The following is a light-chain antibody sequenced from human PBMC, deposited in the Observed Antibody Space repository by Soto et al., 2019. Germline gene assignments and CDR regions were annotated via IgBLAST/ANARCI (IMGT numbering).Light chain of an antibody. CDR3: QVWDSSSDHYV. CDR1: NIRNKG. CDR2: DDS. Sequence: SSELTQPPSVSVAPGQTARITCGGNNIRNKGVHWYQQKPGQAPVLVVYDDSDRPSGIPERFSGSNSGNTATLTIARVEAGDEADYYCQVWDSSSDHYVFGTGTQLTVL. V-gene: IGLV3-21*02. J-gene: IGLJ1*01.